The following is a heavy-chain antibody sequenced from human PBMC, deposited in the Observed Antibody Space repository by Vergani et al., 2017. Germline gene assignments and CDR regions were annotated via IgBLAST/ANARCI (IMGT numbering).Heavy chain of an antibody. J-gene: IGHJ4*02. CDR2: INPTTGKP. D-gene: IGHD6-19*01. V-gene: IGHV7-4-1*01. CDR1: RYPFSSYV. Sequence: QVQLVQSGSELKKPGASVKISCKASRYPFSSYVMNWVRQAPGQGLEWMGWINPTTGKPTYARAFTGRFVFSLDTSISTAYLQIGSLKAEDTAVYFCARAKRGRLAVGATDSWGQGTLLTVSS. CDR3: ARAKRGRLAVGATDS.